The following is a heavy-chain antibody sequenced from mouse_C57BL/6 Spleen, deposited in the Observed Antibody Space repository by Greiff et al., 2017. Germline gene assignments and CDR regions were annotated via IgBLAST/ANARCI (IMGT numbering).Heavy chain of an antibody. V-gene: IGHV1-50*01. J-gene: IGHJ3*01. CDR3: ARSEGYGSSYGFAY. D-gene: IGHD1-1*01. Sequence: QVQLQQSGAELVRPGTSVKVSCKASGYTFTSYWMQWVKQRPGQGLEWIGEIDPSDSYTNYNQKFKGKATLTVDTSSSTAYMQLSSLTSEDSAVYYCARSEGYGSSYGFAYWGQGTLVTVSA. CDR1: GYTFTSYW. CDR2: IDPSDSYT.